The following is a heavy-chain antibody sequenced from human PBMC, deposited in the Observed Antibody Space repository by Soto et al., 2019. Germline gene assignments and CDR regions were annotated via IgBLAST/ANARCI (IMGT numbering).Heavy chain of an antibody. CDR3: ANSIFRGPIVVVPAAIGY. Sequence: GGSLRLSCAASGFTFSSYGMHWVRQAPGKGLEWVAVISYDGSNKYYADSVKGRFTISRDNSKNTLYLQMNSLRAEDTAVYYCANSIFRGPIVVVPAAIGYWGQGTLVTVYS. D-gene: IGHD2-2*02. V-gene: IGHV3-30*18. CDR1: GFTFSSYG. CDR2: ISYDGSNK. J-gene: IGHJ4*02.